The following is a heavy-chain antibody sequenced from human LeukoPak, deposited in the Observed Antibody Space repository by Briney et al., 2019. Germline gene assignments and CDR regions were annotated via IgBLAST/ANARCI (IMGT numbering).Heavy chain of an antibody. CDR3: AKDTLRVELQELHQFFDY. CDR1: GFTFSSYW. CDR2: ISGSGGST. J-gene: IGHJ4*02. V-gene: IGHV3-23*01. D-gene: IGHD1-7*01. Sequence: PGGSLRLSCAASGFTFSSYWMSWVRQAPGKGLEWVSAISGSGGSTYYADSVKGRFTISRDNSKNTLYLQMNSLRAEDTAVYYCAKDTLRVELQELHQFFDYWGQGTLVTVSS.